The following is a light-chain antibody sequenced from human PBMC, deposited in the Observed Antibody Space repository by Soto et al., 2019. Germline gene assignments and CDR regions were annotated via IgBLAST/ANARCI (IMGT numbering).Light chain of an antibody. CDR1: QSITIW. Sequence: DIQMTQSPSTLSASVGDRVTITCRASQSITIWLAWYQQKPGKAPKLLIFDASNFESGVPSRFSGSGSGTEITLTISSRHPDDFATYYCQHYNSFSGTFGQGTKVEIK. CDR2: DAS. V-gene: IGKV1-5*01. J-gene: IGKJ1*01. CDR3: QHYNSFSGT.